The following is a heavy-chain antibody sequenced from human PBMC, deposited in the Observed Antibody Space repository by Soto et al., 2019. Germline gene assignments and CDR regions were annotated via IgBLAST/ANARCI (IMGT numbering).Heavy chain of an antibody. D-gene: IGHD3-10*01. CDR2: IYSGGYT. V-gene: IGHV3-53*01. CDR3: ATQPGGGGY. J-gene: IGHJ4*02. CDR1: GFTVSNNY. Sequence: EVQLVESGGGLIQPGGSLRLSCAVSGFTVSNNYMSWVRQAPGKGLEGVSVIYSGGYTAYGDSVKGRFTISRDNSKNTLYPKIKTLRADAPDGYYGATQPGGGGYWGQGTLVTVSS.